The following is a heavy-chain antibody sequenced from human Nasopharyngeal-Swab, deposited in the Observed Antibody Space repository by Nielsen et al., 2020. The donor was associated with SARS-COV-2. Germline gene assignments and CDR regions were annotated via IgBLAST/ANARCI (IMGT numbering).Heavy chain of an antibody. CDR2: ISYDGSNK. CDR1: GFTFSSYA. J-gene: IGHJ6*03. Sequence: GSLRLSCAASGFTFSSYAMHWVRQAPGKGLEWVAVISYDGSNKYYADSVKGRFTISRDNSKNTLYLQMNSLRAEDTAVYYCARGRTLNRDYYYYMDVWGKGTTVTVSS. V-gene: IGHV3-30-3*01. CDR3: ARGRTLNRDYYYYMDV.